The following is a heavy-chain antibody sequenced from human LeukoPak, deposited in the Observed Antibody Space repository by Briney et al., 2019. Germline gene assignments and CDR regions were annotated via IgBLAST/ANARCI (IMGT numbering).Heavy chain of an antibody. Sequence: SETLSLTCGVHSESFSNSYLNWVRQAPGKGLEWIGEISHSGRTTYNPSLKSRVTISVDTSKNQFSLKLSSVTAADTAVYYCARGYSGYDPFDYWGQGTLVTVSS. D-gene: IGHD5-12*01. V-gene: IGHV4-34*01. CDR3: ARGYSGYDPFDY. CDR1: SESFSNSY. CDR2: ISHSGRT. J-gene: IGHJ4*02.